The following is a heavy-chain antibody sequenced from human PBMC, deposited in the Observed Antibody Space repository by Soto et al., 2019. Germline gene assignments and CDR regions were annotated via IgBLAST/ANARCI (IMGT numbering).Heavy chain of an antibody. CDR3: ARDPPPPDY. V-gene: IGHV1-18*01. Sequence: QVQLGQSGAEVKKPGASVKVSCKASGYKFASYAISWMRQDPGQGLEWMGWISAYNGNTNYAQKLQGRVTMTTDTSTSTAYLELRSLRSDDTAVYYCARDPPPPDYWGPGTLVTVSS. CDR1: GYKFASYA. CDR2: ISAYNGNT. J-gene: IGHJ4*02.